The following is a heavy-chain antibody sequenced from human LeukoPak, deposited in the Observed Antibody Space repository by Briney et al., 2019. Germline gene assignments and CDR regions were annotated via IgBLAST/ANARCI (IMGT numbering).Heavy chain of an antibody. J-gene: IGHJ6*03. CDR2: INHSGST. CDR1: GGSFSGYY. CDR3: ARRVGRYFGERAYYYNYMDV. D-gene: IGHD3-10*01. V-gene: IGHV4-34*01. Sequence: SETLSLTCAVYGGSFSGYYWSWIRQPPGKGLEWIGEINHSGSTKYNPSLKSRVTISVDTSKKQFSLKLSSVTAADTAVYYCARRVGRYFGERAYYYNYMDVWGKGTTVTISS.